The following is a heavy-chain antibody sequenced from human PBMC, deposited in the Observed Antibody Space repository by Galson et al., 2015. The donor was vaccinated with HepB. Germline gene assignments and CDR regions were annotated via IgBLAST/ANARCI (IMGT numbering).Heavy chain of an antibody. CDR2: ISSGGTR. D-gene: IGHD6-25*01. J-gene: IGHJ6*02. CDR3: ARNPASYDYYNMDV. Sequence: SLRLSCAASGFAFISHGMNWVRQAPGKGLEWVSYISSGGTRYYADSVKGRFTISRDNGKKSMYLHMNSLRAEDTAVYFCARNPASYDYYNMDVWGQGTTVTVSS. V-gene: IGHV3-48*01. CDR1: GFAFISHG.